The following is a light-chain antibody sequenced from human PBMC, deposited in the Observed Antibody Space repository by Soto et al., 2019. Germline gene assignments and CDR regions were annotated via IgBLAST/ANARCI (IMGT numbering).Light chain of an antibody. Sequence: QSALTQPASVSGSPGQSITISCNGTSSDVGGYNYVSWYQQHPGKAPKLMIYDVSNRPSGVSNRFSGSKSGNTASLTISGLQAEDEADYYCSSYTSSSTDFGTGTKVTVL. J-gene: IGLJ1*01. CDR1: SSDVGGYNY. CDR2: DVS. V-gene: IGLV2-14*01. CDR3: SSYTSSSTD.